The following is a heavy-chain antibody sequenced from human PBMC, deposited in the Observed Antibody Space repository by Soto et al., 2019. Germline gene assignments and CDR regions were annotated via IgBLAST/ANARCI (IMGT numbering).Heavy chain of an antibody. Sequence: ASVKVSCKASGYTFSGSYIHWVRQAPGQGLEWMGWVNPINGGTKYVQKFQGRVTLTRDTSISTAYMELTRLISGDTAVYYCTKTQGAVTGQAWLDFWGQGTQVTVSS. CDR3: TKTQGAVTGQAWLDF. CDR2: VNPINGGT. CDR1: GYTFSGSY. J-gene: IGHJ4*02. D-gene: IGHD6-19*01. V-gene: IGHV1-2*02.